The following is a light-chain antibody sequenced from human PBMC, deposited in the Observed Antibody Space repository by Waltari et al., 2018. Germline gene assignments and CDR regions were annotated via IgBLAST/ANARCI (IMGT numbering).Light chain of an antibody. CDR3: SSYPTGATWV. CDR2: DVS. CDR1: NSDVGAYQY. Sequence: QSALTQPASVSGSPGQSITISCTGTNSDVGAYQYVSWYQQNPGKAPKLIIFDVSRRPPWFSYRFSRSKSGSPPSLTISVLQAGNESDYYCSSYPTGATWVFGGGTRVAVL. J-gene: IGLJ3*02. V-gene: IGLV2-14*03.